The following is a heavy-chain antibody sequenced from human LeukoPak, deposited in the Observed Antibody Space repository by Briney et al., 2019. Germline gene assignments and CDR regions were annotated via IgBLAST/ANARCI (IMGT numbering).Heavy chain of an antibody. CDR1: GFTFSTFA. V-gene: IGHV3-23*01. CDR2: IFPSGGEI. Sequence: GGSLRLSCAASGFTFSTFAMIWVRQPPGKGLEWVSSIFPSGGEIHYTDSVKGRFTISRDNSKNTLYLQMNSLRAEDTAVYYCAKGKSIAARRHLGAFDIWGQGTMVTVSS. J-gene: IGHJ3*02. CDR3: AKGKSIAARRHLGAFDI. D-gene: IGHD6-6*01.